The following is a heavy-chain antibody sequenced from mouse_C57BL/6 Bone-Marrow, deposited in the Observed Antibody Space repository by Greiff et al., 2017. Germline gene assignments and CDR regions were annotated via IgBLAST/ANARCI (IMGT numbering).Heavy chain of an antibody. D-gene: IGHD4-1*01. CDR2: IDPSDSYT. J-gene: IGHJ2*01. CDR1: GYTFTSYW. CDR3: APNWDLDY. Sequence: QVQLQQPGAELVKPGASVKLSCKASGYTFTSYWMQWVKQRPGQGLEWIGEIDPSDSYTNYNQKFKGKATLTVDTSSSTAYMQLSSLPSEDSAVYYCAPNWDLDYWGQGTTLTVSS. V-gene: IGHV1-50*01.